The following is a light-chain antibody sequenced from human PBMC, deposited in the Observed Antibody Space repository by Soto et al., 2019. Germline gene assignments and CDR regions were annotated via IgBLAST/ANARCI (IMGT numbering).Light chain of an antibody. CDR1: QTVSSNH. CDR3: QHYGSSPPLT. V-gene: IGKV3-20*01. CDR2: GAS. J-gene: IGKJ5*01. Sequence: EVVLTQSPGTLSLSPGERATLSCRASQTVSSNHLIWYQQKPGQAPTLLIYGASSRATGIPDRFSGSASGTDFTLTISKLEPEDFAVYYCQHYGSSPPLTFGQGTRLEIK.